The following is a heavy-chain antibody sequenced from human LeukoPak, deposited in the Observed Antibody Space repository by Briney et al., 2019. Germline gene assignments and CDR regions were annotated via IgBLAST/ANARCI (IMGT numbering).Heavy chain of an antibody. D-gene: IGHD3-3*01. CDR1: GFTFSSYG. V-gene: IGHV3-30*02. CDR3: ANRKGPFGYDFWSGPVFSPGRFDY. Sequence: PGGSLRLSCAASGFTFSSYGMHWVRQAPGKGLEWVAFIRYDGSNKYYADSVKGRFTISRDNSKNTLYLQMNSLRAEDTAVYYCANRKGPFGYDFWSGPVFSPGRFDYWGQGTLVTVSS. CDR2: IRYDGSNK. J-gene: IGHJ4*02.